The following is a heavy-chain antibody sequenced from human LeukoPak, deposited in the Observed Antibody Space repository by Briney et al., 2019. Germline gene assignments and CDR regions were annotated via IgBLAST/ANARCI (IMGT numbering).Heavy chain of an antibody. CDR2: INPSGGST. CDR1: GYTFTSYY. V-gene: IGHV1-46*01. D-gene: IGHD6-13*01. CDR3: ATYRAASDALDI. Sequence: ASVKVSCKASGYTFTSYYMHWVRQAPGQGLEWMGIINPSGGSTSYAQKFQGRVTMTRDMSTSTAYMELSSLRSEDTAVYYCATYRAASDALDIWGQGTMVTVSS. J-gene: IGHJ3*02.